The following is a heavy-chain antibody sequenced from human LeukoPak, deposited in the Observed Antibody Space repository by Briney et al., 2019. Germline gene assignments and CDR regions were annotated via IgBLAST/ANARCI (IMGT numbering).Heavy chain of an antibody. V-gene: IGHV3-74*01. CDR1: GFTLSTHW. CDR2: INGDGTTT. CDR3: ARRWYTGTYYYFDL. D-gene: IGHD1-26*01. J-gene: IGHJ4*02. Sequence: GGSLRLSCAASGFTLSTHWMHWVRQAPGKGLVWVSRINGDGTTTGYADSVKGRFTISRVNAKSTLYLEMDSLRAEDTAIYYCARRWYTGTYYYFDLWGLGTLVTVSS.